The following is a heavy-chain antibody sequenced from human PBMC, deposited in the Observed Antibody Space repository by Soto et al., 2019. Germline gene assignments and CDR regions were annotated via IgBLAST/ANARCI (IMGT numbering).Heavy chain of an antibody. CDR2: ISGDSVYT. CDR3: ARQGNGFEY. Sequence: QVQLVQSGGEVKKPGASVKVSCKAAGDILRNYGISWVRQAPGQGLEWMGWISGDSVYTNYAQNLQGRVTMTTDTCTSTAYMELRSLRSDDTAVYYWARQGNGFEYWGQGTLVTVSS. J-gene: IGHJ4*02. V-gene: IGHV1-18*01. CDR1: GDILRNYG. D-gene: IGHD1-1*01.